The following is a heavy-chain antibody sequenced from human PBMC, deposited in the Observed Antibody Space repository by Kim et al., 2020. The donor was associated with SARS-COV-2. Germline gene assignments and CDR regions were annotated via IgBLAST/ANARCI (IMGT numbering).Heavy chain of an antibody. J-gene: IGHJ4*02. Sequence: YNLSLQRRVTILVDTSKNQFSLKLSSVTAADTAMYYCARVCFGGSCCVDSWGQGTLVTVSS. D-gene: IGHD2-15*01. CDR3: ARVCFGGSCCVDS. V-gene: IGHV4-30-2*04.